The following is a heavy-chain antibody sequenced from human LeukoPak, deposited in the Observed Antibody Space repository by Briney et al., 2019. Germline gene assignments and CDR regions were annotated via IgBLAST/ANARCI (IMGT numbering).Heavy chain of an antibody. D-gene: IGHD2-2*01. Sequence: GGSLRLSCAASGFTFSSYAMSWVRQAPGKGLEWVSAISGSGGSTYYADSVEGRFTISRDNSKNTLYLQMNSLRAEDTAVYYCAKGTVVVPAAINWYFDLWGRGTLVTVSS. CDR3: AKGTVVVPAAINWYFDL. V-gene: IGHV3-23*01. CDR1: GFTFSSYA. CDR2: ISGSGGST. J-gene: IGHJ2*01.